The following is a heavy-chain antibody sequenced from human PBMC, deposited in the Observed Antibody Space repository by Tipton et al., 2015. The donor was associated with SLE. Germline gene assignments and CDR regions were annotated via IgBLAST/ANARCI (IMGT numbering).Heavy chain of an antibody. CDR1: GGSISSHY. CDR3: ARLDNIAAAY. CDR2: IYYSGST. J-gene: IGHJ4*02. Sequence: TLSLTCTVSGGSISSHYWSWIRQPPGKGLEWIGYIYYSGSTNYNPSLKSRVTISVDTSKNQFSLKLSSVTAADTAVYYCARLDNIAAAYRGQGTLVTVSS. V-gene: IGHV4-59*11. D-gene: IGHD6-13*01.